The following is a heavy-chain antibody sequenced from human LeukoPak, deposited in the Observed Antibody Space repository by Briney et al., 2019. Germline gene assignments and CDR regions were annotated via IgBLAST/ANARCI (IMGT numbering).Heavy chain of an antibody. Sequence: GGSLRLSCAASGFTFSSYWMSWVRQAPGKGLEWVANIKQDGSEKYYVDSVKGRFTISRDNAKNSLYLQMNGLRAEDTALYYCAKGPQPRYSNNWFDPWGQGTLVTVSS. CDR3: AKGPQPRYSNNWFDP. CDR1: GFTFSSYW. CDR2: IKQDGSEK. D-gene: IGHD6-13*01. J-gene: IGHJ5*02. V-gene: IGHV3-7*03.